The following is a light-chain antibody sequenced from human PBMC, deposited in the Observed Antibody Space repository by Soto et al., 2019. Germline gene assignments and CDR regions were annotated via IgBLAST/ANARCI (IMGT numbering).Light chain of an antibody. Sequence: DVQVTQSPSFMSSSVRDRGTIACGANQGSNSYLSWYQQKPGKAPNLLIYKASTMKSGVPSRFSGSGSGTEFTLTISSLQPEDFATYYCQQLSSYPVTFGGGTKVDIK. V-gene: IGKV1-9*01. J-gene: IGKJ4*01. CDR3: QQLSSYPVT. CDR1: QGSNSY. CDR2: KAS.